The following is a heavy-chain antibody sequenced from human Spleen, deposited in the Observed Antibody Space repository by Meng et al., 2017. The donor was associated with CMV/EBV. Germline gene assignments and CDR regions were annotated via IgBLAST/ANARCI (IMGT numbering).Heavy chain of an antibody. J-gene: IGHJ3*02. CDR3: ARDRYCTNTSCHGGDAFDI. CDR2: VNPKTGAT. Sequence: ASVNVSCKTSGYSFTDHFIHWVRQAPGQGLEWVGWVNPKTGATNYAQNFQGRVILTRDTSITTAYLEVNRLKSYDTALYYCARDRYCTNTSCHGGDAFDIWGQGTMVTVSS. CDR1: GYSFTDHF. V-gene: IGHV1-2*02. D-gene: IGHD2-2*01.